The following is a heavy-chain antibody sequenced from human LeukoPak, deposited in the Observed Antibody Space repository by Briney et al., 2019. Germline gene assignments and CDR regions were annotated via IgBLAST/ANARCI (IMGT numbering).Heavy chain of an antibody. Sequence: SVKVSCKASGGTFISYAISWVRQAPGQGLEWMGGIIPIFGTANYAQKFQGRVTITADESTSTAYMELSSLRSEDTAVYYCARMYEYCRGGSCYPNWFDPWGQGTLVTVSS. CDR1: GGTFISYA. D-gene: IGHD2-15*01. J-gene: IGHJ5*02. CDR2: IIPIFGTA. V-gene: IGHV1-69*13. CDR3: ARMYEYCRGGSCYPNWFDP.